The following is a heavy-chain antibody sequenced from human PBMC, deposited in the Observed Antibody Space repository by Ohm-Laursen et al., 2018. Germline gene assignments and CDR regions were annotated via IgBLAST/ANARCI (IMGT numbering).Heavy chain of an antibody. CDR1: GFTFGDYT. J-gene: IGHJ4*02. V-gene: IGHV3-53*01. Sequence: SLRLSCSASGFTFGDYTIHWVRQAPGKGLEWVSVIYSGGSTYYADSVKGRFTISRDNSKNTLYLQMNSLRAEDTAVYYCARRFYYDSSGYPFDYWGQGTLVTVSS. CDR3: ARRFYYDSSGYPFDY. CDR2: IYSGGST. D-gene: IGHD3-22*01.